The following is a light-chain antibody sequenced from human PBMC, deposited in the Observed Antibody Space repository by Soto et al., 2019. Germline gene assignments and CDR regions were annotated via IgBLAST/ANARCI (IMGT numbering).Light chain of an antibody. J-gene: IGLJ2*01. Sequence: QSALTQPASVSGSPGQSIAISCTGTSSDVGGYNFVSWYQQHPGKAPKLMIYDVSNRPSGVSNRFSGSKSGNTASLTISGLQAADEADYYCSSYSRSSTLVVFGGGTKLTVL. V-gene: IGLV2-14*03. CDR1: SSDVGGYNF. CDR2: DVS. CDR3: SSYSRSSTLVV.